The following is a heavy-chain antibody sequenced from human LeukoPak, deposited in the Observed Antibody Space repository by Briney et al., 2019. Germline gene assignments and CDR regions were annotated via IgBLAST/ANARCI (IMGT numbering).Heavy chain of an antibody. CDR1: GYTFTSYG. J-gene: IGHJ4*02. Sequence: GASVKVSCKASGYTFTSYGISWVRQAPGQGLEWMGWISAYSGNTNYAQKLQGRVTMTTDTSTSTAYMELRSLRSDDTAVYYCARDPHLAPTGLFDYWGQGTLVTVSS. CDR2: ISAYSGNT. CDR3: ARDPHLAPTGLFDY. V-gene: IGHV1-18*01. D-gene: IGHD1-14*01.